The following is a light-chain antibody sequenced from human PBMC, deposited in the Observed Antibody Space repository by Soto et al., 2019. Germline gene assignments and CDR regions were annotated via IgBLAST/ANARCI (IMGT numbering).Light chain of an antibody. J-gene: IGKJ4*02. Sequence: DIQLTQSPSSLSASVGDEVTITCRASQGISHYLTWYQQKPGRAPTLLIYGVSTLQSGVPSRFSGCGSGTDITLTISNLQLEDFATYYCQQSYDAQFTFGGVTRVEIK. CDR3: QQSYDAQFT. CDR1: QGISHY. V-gene: IGKV1-39*01. CDR2: GVS.